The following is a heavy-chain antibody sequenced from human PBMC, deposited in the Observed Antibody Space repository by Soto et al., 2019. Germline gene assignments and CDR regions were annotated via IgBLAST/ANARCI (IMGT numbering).Heavy chain of an antibody. CDR1: GFTFSDYY. CDR3: ASXXSXXXGPDY. V-gene: IGHV3-11*06. Sequence: QVQLVESGGGLVKPGGSLRLSCAASGFTFSDYYMSWIRQAPGKGLEWVSYISSSSSYTNYADSVKGRFTISRDNAKNSLYLQMNSLRAEDXAXXXXASXXSXXXGPDYWGXGTLVTVSS. CDR2: ISSSSSYT. J-gene: IGHJ4*02.